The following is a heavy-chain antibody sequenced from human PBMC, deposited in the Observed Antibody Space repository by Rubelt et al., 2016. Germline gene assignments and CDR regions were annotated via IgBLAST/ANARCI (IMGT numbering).Heavy chain of an antibody. Sequence: QVQLQESGPGLVKPSETLSLTCTVSGYSISSGYYWGWIRQPPGKGLEWIGSIYHSGSTYYNPSLKMRVTISVDTSKNQFSLKLSSVTAADTAGYYCARDNSPLGSCYDYFDYWGQGTLVTVSS. D-gene: IGHD5-12*01. CDR1: GYSISSGYY. CDR2: IYHSGST. J-gene: IGHJ4*02. CDR3: ARDNSPLGSCYDYFDY. V-gene: IGHV4-38-2*02.